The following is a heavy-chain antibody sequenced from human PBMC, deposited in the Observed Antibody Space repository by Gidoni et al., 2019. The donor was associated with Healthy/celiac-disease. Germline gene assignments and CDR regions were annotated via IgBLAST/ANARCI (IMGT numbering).Heavy chain of an antibody. V-gene: IGHV1-69*01. J-gene: IGHJ5*02. CDR2: IIPILGTA. CDR3: ARDGGYPLNWFDP. CDR1: GGTFSSYA. Sequence: QVQLVQSGAEVKKPGSSVKVSCKASGGTFSSYAINWVRQAPGHGLEWMGGIIPILGTANYAQKFQGRVTNTADESTSTAYMELSSLRSEDTAVYYCARDGGYPLNWFDPWGQGTLVTVSS. D-gene: IGHD2-15*01.